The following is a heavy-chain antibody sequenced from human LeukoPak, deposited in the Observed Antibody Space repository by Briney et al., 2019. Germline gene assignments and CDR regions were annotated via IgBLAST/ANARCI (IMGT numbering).Heavy chain of an antibody. Sequence: GASAKVSCKASGYTFTTYGISWVRQAPGQGLEWMGWISVYNGNTNYAQKLQGRVTMTTDTSTSTAYMELRSLRSDDTAVYYCARNFLSNWNFNSGYYYNYYMDVWGKGTAVTVSS. CDR2: ISVYNGNT. CDR3: ARNFLSNWNFNSGYYYNYYMDV. J-gene: IGHJ6*03. CDR1: GYTFTTYG. V-gene: IGHV1-18*01. D-gene: IGHD1-7*01.